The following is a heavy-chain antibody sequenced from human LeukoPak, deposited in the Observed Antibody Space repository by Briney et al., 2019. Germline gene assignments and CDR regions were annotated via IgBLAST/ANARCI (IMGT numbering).Heavy chain of an antibody. D-gene: IGHD3-10*01. CDR2: ISYDGSNK. CDR1: GFTFSSYA. V-gene: IGHV3-30-3*01. J-gene: IGHJ4*02. Sequence: GRSLRLSCAASGFTFSSYAMHWVRQAPGKGLEWVAVISYDGSNKYYADSVKGRFTISRDNSKNTLYLQMNSLRAEDTAVYYCARDGILRGAAQWGQGTLVTVSS. CDR3: ARDGILRGAAQ.